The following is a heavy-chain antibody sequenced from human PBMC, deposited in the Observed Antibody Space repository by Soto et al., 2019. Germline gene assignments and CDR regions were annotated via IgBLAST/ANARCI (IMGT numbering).Heavy chain of an antibody. D-gene: IGHD1-26*01. Sequence: PGGSLRLSCAASGFTFSGSAMHWVRQASGKGLEWVGRIRSKANSYATAYAASVKGRFTISRDDSKNTAYLQMNSLKTEDTAVYYCTRQPGRILANDYWGQGTLVTVSS. CDR1: GFTFSGSA. J-gene: IGHJ4*02. CDR3: TRQPGRILANDY. V-gene: IGHV3-73*01. CDR2: IRSKANSYAT.